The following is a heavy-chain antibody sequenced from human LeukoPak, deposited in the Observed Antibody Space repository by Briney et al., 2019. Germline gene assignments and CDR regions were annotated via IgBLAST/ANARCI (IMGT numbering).Heavy chain of an antibody. CDR2: TYYRSKWYN. CDR1: GDSFSSNSAA. V-gene: IGHV6-1*01. CDR3: ARDRRWFGELLSGNYYYGMDV. D-gene: IGHD3-10*01. Sequence: SQTLSLTCAISGDSFSSNSAAWNWIRQSPSRGLEWLGRTYYRSKWYNDYAVSVKSRITINPDTSKNQFSLQLNSVTPEDTAVYYCARDRRWFGELLSGNYYYGMDVWGQGTTVTVSS. J-gene: IGHJ6*02.